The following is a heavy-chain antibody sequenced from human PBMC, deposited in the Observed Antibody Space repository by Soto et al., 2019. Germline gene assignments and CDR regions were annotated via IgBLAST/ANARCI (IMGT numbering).Heavy chain of an antibody. V-gene: IGHV3-33*01. J-gene: IGHJ6*02. CDR2: IRYDGSNK. Sequence: QVQLVESGGGVVQPGRSLRLSCETSGFTFSSYGMHWVRQAPGKGLEWLAIIRYDGSNKYYGDSVKGRFTISRDNSNKTLHLEMNSLRAEDTAVYYCARDRTFYGSGSKGMDFWGQGTTVTVSS. CDR3: ARDRTFYGSGSKGMDF. D-gene: IGHD3-10*01. CDR1: GFTFSSYG.